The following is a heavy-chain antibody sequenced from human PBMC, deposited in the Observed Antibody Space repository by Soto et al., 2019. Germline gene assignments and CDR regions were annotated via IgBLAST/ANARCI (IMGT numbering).Heavy chain of an antibody. CDR2: ISYDGSNK. J-gene: IGHJ3*01. D-gene: IGHD3-22*01. Sequence: QVQLVESGGGVVQPGRSLRLSCAASGFTFSSYGMHWVRQAPGKGLEWVAVISYDGSNKYYADSVKGRFTISRDNSKSTLFLQMTSLRPEDTAVYYCGKAAPPVYYYDSSGYYPRWGQGTMVTVS. CDR3: GKAAPPVYYYDSSGYYPR. CDR1: GFTFSSYG. V-gene: IGHV3-30*18.